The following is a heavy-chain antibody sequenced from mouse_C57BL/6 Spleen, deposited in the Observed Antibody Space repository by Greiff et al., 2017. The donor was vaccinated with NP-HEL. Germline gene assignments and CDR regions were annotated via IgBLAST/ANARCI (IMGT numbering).Heavy chain of an antibody. V-gene: IGHV1-61*01. J-gene: IGHJ4*01. CDR3: ARGIWRDY. Sequence: VQLQQPGAELVRPGSSVKLSCKASGYTFTSYWMDWVKQRPGQGLEWIGNIYPSDSETHYNQKFKDKATLTVDKSSSTAYMQLSSLTSEDSAVYYCARGIWRDYWGQGTSVTVSS. CDR1: GYTFTSYW. CDR2: IYPSDSET.